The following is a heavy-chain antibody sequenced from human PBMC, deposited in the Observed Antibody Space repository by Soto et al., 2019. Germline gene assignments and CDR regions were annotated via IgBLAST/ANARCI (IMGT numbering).Heavy chain of an antibody. CDR1: GYTFTSYG. V-gene: IGHV1-18*01. J-gene: IGHJ3*02. CDR2: ISAYNANT. D-gene: IGHD5-18*01. CDR3: ASGNSYGSAFDI. Sequence: QVQLVQSGAEVKKPGASLKVSCKASGYTFTSYGINWVRQAPGQGLEWMGWISAYNANTNYAQKLQGRVTMTTDTSTTTAYMELRSLRSDDTAMYYCASGNSYGSAFDIWGQGTMVTVSS.